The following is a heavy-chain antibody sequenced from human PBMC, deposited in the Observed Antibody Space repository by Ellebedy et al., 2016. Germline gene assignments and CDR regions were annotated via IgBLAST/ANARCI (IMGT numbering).Heavy chain of an antibody. V-gene: IGHV3-23*01. J-gene: IGHJ3*02. D-gene: IGHD6-19*01. CDR1: GFTFSSYA. Sequence: GESLKISXAASGFTFSSYAMSWVRQAPGKGLEWVSAISGSGGSTYYADSVKGRFTISRDNSKNTLYLQMNSLRAEDTAVYYCAKDREQWLVLGMSVAFDIWGQGTMVTVSS. CDR3: AKDREQWLVLGMSVAFDI. CDR2: ISGSGGST.